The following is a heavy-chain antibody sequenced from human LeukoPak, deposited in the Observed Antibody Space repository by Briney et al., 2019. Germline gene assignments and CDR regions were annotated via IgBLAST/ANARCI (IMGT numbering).Heavy chain of an antibody. Sequence: GGSLRLSCAASGFTFKNYAMSWVRQAPGKGLEWVSTINGNGGATYYADSVRGRFTVSRGNSKNTLYLQMNSLRAEDTALYYCAKGGAYYDFSFDPWGQGTLVTVSS. CDR3: AKGGAYYDFSFDP. J-gene: IGHJ5*02. CDR2: INGNGGAT. V-gene: IGHV3-23*01. D-gene: IGHD3-3*01. CDR1: GFTFKNYA.